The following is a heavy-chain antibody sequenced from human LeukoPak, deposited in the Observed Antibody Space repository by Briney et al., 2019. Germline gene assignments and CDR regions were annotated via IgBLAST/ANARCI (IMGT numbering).Heavy chain of an antibody. V-gene: IGHV3-64D*06. J-gene: IGHJ4*02. CDR2: ISSNGGST. D-gene: IGHD3-10*01. CDR3: VKEGYYYGSGSSQSYFDY. CDR1: GFTFSSYA. Sequence: GGSLRLSCSASGFTFSSYAMHWVRQAPGKGLEYVSAISSNGGSTYYADSVKGRFTISRDNSKNTLYLQMSSLRAEDTAVYYCVKEGYYYGSGSSQSYFDYWGQGTLVTVSS.